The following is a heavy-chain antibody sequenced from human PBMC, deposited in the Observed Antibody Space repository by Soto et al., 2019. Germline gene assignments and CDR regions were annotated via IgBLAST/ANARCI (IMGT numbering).Heavy chain of an antibody. J-gene: IGHJ3*02. V-gene: IGHV1-18*01. CDR3: ARSWVVRGVIMPAAFDI. D-gene: IGHD3-10*01. Sequence: ASVKVSCKASGYTFTSYGISWVRQAPGQGLEWMGWISAYNGNTNYAQKLQGRVTMTTDTSTSTAYMELRSLRSDDTAVYYCARSWVVRGVIMPAAFDIWGLGTMVTVSS. CDR2: ISAYNGNT. CDR1: GYTFTSYG.